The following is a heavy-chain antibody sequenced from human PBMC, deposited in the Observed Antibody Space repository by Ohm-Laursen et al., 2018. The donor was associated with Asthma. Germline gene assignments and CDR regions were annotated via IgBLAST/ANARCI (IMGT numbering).Heavy chain of an antibody. Sequence: TLSLTCAVYGGSFRGYYWSWIRQPPGKGLEGIGEINHSGSTNYNPSLKSRVTISVDTSKNQFSLKLSSVTAADTAVYYCARGGRMYSYWGQGTLVTVSS. CDR3: ARGGRMYSY. D-gene: IGHD1-26*01. J-gene: IGHJ4*02. V-gene: IGHV4-34*01. CDR2: INHSGST. CDR1: GGSFRGYY.